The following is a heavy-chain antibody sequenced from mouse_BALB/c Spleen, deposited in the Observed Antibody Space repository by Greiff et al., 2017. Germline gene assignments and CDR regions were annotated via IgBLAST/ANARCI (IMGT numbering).Heavy chain of an antibody. CDR2: ISYSGST. CDR3: ARFHYDGGYYFDY. CDR1: GDSITSGY. V-gene: IGHV3-8*02. J-gene: IGHJ2*01. D-gene: IGHD1-2*01. Sequence: EVMLVESGPSLVKPSQTLSLTCSVTGDSITSGYWNWIRKFPGNKLEYMGYISYSGSTYYNPSLKSRISITRDTSKNQYYLQLNSVTTEDTATYYCARFHYDGGYYFDYWGQGTTLTVSS.